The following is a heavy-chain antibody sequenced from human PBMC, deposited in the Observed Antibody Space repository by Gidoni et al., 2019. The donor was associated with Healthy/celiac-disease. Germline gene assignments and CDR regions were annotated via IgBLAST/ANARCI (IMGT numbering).Heavy chain of an antibody. D-gene: IGHD3-10*01. CDR2: INHSGST. CDR3: ARMNRYYYGSGSYRPNYGMDV. V-gene: IGHV4-34*01. CDR1: GGSFSGYY. Sequence: QVQLQQWGAGLLKPSETLSLTCAVYGGSFSGYYWSWIRQPPGKGLEWIGEINHSGSTNYNPSLKSRVTISVDTSKNQFSLKLSSVTAADTAVYYCARMNRYYYGSGSYRPNYGMDVWGQGTTVTVSS. J-gene: IGHJ6*02.